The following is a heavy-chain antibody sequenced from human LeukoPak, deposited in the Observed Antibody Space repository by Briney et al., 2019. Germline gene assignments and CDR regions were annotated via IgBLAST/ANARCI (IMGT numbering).Heavy chain of an antibody. CDR2: IYSGGST. D-gene: IGHD6-19*01. CDR1: GGTFSSYA. CDR3: ASDSVAGTGIDY. Sequence: SCKASGGTFSSYAISWVRQAPGKGLEWVSVIYSGGSTYYADSVRGRFTISRDNSKNTLYLQMNSLRAEDTAVYYCASDSVAGTGIDYWGQGTLVTVSS. V-gene: IGHV3-53*01. J-gene: IGHJ4*02.